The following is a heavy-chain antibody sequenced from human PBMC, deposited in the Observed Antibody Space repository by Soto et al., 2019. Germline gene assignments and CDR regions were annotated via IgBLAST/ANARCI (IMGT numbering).Heavy chain of an antibody. CDR2: IYYRGST. J-gene: IGHJ5*02. CDR3: ARDSSSGTGWFDP. D-gene: IGHD3-22*01. CDR1: GGSISSYY. Sequence: QVQLQESGPGLVKPSETLSLTCTVSGGSISSYYWSWIRQPPGKGLEWIGYIYYRGSTNYNPSLKSRVPISVDTSKHQFSLKLSSVTAADTAVYYCARDSSSGTGWFDPWGQGTLVTVSS. V-gene: IGHV4-59*01.